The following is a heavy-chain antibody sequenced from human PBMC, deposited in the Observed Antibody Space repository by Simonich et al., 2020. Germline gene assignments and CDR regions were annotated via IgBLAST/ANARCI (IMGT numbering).Heavy chain of an antibody. J-gene: IGHJ5*02. D-gene: IGHD1-26*01. V-gene: IGHV3-13*01. Sequence: EVQLVESGGGLVQPGGSLSLSCAASGFTFSSYDMPWVRQATGKGLDGVSAIGTAGDTYYPGSVKGRFTISRENAKNSLYLQMNSLRAGDTAVYYCARGGYSGSYNWFDPWGQGTLVTVSS. CDR1: GFTFSSYD. CDR2: IGTAGDT. CDR3: ARGGYSGSYNWFDP.